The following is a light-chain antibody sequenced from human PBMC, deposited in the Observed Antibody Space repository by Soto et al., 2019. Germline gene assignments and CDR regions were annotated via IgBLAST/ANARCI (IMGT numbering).Light chain of an antibody. J-gene: IGKJ4*02. CDR1: QSVSSY. CDR2: GAS. Sequence: EIVLTQSPATLSLSPGEIATLSCRASQSVSSYLAWYQQKPGQAPRLLIYGASSRATGIPDRFSGSGSGTDFTLAFSRLETEEFGEYFSQQYGSAGTCARGTKVDIK. V-gene: IGKV3-20*01. CDR3: QQYGSAGT.